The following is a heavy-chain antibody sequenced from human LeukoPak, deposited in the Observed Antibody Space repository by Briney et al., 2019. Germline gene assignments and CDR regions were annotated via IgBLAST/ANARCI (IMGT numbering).Heavy chain of an antibody. J-gene: IGHJ4*02. D-gene: IGHD2-15*01. Sequence: GGSWRFSWAASGFTLSNYWMNWVRKPPGKGLEGVANIKQDGSEKYYVDSVKGRFTISRDNAKNSLFLQMNSLRAEDTAVYYCARDFSGTILWDCWGQGTLVTVSS. CDR3: ARDFSGTILWDC. CDR1: GFTLSNYW. CDR2: IKQDGSEK. V-gene: IGHV3-7*01.